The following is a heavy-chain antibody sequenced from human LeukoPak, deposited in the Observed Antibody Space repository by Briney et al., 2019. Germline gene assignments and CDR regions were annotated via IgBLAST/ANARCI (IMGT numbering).Heavy chain of an antibody. CDR2: IYSGGST. V-gene: IGHV3-53*01. D-gene: IGHD6-13*01. J-gene: IGHJ4*02. CDR1: GFTVSSNY. Sequence: GGSLRLSCAASGFTVSSNYMSWVRQAPGKGLEWVSVIYSGGSTYYADSVKGRFTISRDNSKNTLYLQMNSLRAEDTAVYYCARELPVDSSSWFVFDYWGQGTLVTVSS. CDR3: ARELPVDSSSWFVFDY.